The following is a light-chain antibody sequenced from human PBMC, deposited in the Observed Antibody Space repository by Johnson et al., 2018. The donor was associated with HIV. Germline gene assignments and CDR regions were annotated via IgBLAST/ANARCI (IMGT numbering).Light chain of an antibody. Sequence: QSMLTQPPSVSAAPGQKVTISCSGSSSNIGNNYVSWYQQLPGTAPKLLIYDNNKRPSGIPDRFSGSKSGTSATLGITGLKTGDEADYYCGTWDSSLGAWVFGTGTKVTVL. J-gene: IGLJ1*01. CDR1: SSNIGNNY. V-gene: IGLV1-51*01. CDR3: GTWDSSLGAWV. CDR2: DNN.